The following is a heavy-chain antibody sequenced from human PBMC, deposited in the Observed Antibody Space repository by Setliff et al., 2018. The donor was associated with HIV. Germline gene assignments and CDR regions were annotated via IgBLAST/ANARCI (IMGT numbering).Heavy chain of an antibody. CDR1: GFTFSSYG. J-gene: IGHJ4*02. V-gene: IGHV3-33*06. Sequence: PGGSLRLSCAASGFTFSSYGMHWVRQAPGKGLEWVAVIWYDGSNKYYADSVKGRFTISRDNSKNTLYLQMNSLRAEDTAVYYCAKVRYSSSWYHLDYWGQGTLVTVSS. CDR3: AKVRYSSSWYHLDY. D-gene: IGHD6-13*01. CDR2: IWYDGSNK.